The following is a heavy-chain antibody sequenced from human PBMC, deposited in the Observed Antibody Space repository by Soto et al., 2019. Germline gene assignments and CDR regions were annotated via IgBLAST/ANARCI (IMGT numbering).Heavy chain of an antibody. D-gene: IGHD6-6*01. Sequence: GGSLRLSCAASGFTFSSYGMHWVRQAPGKGLEWVAVIWYDGSNKYYADSVKGRFTISRDNSKNTLYLQMNSLRAEDTAVYYCARGIAARPDGMDVWGQGTTVTVSS. CDR1: GFTFSSYG. V-gene: IGHV3-33*01. CDR3: ARGIAARPDGMDV. CDR2: IWYDGSNK. J-gene: IGHJ6*02.